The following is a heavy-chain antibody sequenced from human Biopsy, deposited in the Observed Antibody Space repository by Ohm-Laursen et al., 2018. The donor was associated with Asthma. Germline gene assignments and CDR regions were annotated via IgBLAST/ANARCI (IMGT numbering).Heavy chain of an antibody. CDR2: VFWSGTT. V-gene: IGHV4-30-4*01. J-gene: IGHJ6*02. Sequence: TLSLTCAVCGAYIGSRDHHWSWIRQSPGTGLEWSGFVFWSGTTHYNRSLERRLSISIDTTRNEFSMTLRSVTAADTAVYFCARVASYGDLYFGIDVWGPGTTVSVS. CDR3: ARVASYGDLYFGIDV. D-gene: IGHD4-17*01. CDR1: GAYIGSRDHH.